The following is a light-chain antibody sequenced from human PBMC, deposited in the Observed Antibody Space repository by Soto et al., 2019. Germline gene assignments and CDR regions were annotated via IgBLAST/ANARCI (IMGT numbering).Light chain of an antibody. CDR3: QQAISFPLT. Sequence: DIHMTQSPSSVSASVGDRVSITCRARQGISSWLAWYQQKQGKDPKLLSYTVSSLQSGVQSRFSGSGAGTDFTLTISSLQPEDFATYYCQQAISFPLTSGGGTKVEIK. CDR1: QGISSW. CDR2: TVS. J-gene: IGKJ4*01. V-gene: IGKV1-12*01.